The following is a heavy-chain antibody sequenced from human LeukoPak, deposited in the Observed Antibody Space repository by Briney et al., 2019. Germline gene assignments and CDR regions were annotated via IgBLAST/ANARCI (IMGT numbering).Heavy chain of an antibody. CDR3: VGIDYDDSYTFDV. J-gene: IGHJ3*01. CDR2: IYHGGSS. Sequence: SQTLSLTCTVSGDSISREDYYWSRIRQAPGKGLEWIGYIYHGGSSYYIPSLLSRVTMSVDTSQNQFSLRLTSVTAADTAVYYCVGIDYDDSYTFDVWGLGTMVTVSS. CDR1: GDSISREDYY. D-gene: IGHD4-17*01. V-gene: IGHV4-30-4*01.